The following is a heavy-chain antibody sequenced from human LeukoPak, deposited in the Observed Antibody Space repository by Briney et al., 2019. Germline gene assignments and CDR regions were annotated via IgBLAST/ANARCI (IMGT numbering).Heavy chain of an antibody. D-gene: IGHD2-2*01. V-gene: IGHV4-59*08. CDR1: GASVSSFY. Sequence: PSETLSLTCTVSGASVSSFYWSWIRDPPGRGLEGSGYLYNSGSTNYNPSLKSRVTISVDTSKNQISLKLSFVTAADTAVYYCARRLVVSGAHTFDIWGQGTMVTVSS. J-gene: IGHJ3*02. CDR3: ARRLVVSGAHTFDI. CDR2: LYNSGST.